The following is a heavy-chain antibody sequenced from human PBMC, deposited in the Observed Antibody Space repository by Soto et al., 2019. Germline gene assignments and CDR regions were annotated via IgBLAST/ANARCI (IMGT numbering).Heavy chain of an antibody. Sequence: QVQLVESGGGVVQPGRSLRLSCAASGFTFSSYGMHWVRQAPGKGLEWVAVISYDGSNKYYADSVKGRFTISRDNSKNSLYLQMNSLSAEDTAVYYCAKDIIAAAGSAVDPWGQGTLVTVSS. D-gene: IGHD6-13*01. CDR2: ISYDGSNK. J-gene: IGHJ5*02. V-gene: IGHV3-30*18. CDR1: GFTFSSYG. CDR3: AKDIIAAAGSAVDP.